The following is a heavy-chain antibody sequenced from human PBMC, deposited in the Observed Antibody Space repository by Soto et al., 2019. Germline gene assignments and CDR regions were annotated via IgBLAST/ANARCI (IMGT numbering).Heavy chain of an antibody. V-gene: IGHV1-3*01. CDR2: INAGNGNT. J-gene: IGHJ4*02. CDR1: GYTFTSYA. Sequence: ASVKVSCKVSGYTFTSYAMHWVRQAPGQRLEWMGWINAGNGNTKYSQKFQGRVTITRDTSASTAYMELSSLGSEDTAVYYCARAGSEWELDYWGQGTLVTASS. D-gene: IGHD1-26*01. CDR3: ARAGSEWELDY.